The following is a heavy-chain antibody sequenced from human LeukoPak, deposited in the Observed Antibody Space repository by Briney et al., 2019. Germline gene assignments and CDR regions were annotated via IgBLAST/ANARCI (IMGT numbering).Heavy chain of an antibody. CDR2: IKQDGSDK. V-gene: IGHV3-7*03. Sequence: GGSLRLSCAASGFTISSYWMAWVRQAPGNGLEWVANIKQDGSDKNYVGSVKGRFTISRDNAKNSLYLQMNSLRAEDTAVYYCAKGSSGYIYGDYWGQGTLVTVSS. J-gene: IGHJ4*02. CDR1: GFTISSYW. CDR3: AKGSSGYIYGDY. D-gene: IGHD5-18*01.